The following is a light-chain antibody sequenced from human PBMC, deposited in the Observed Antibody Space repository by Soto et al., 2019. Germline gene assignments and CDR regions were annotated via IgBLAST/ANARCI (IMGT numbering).Light chain of an antibody. CDR3: QQYDTYFRYT. J-gene: IGKJ2*01. CDR2: DGY. CDR1: QTINTK. Sequence: DIQMTQSPSTLSASVGDRVTITCRASQTINTKLAWYQKKPGKAPKLLLYDGYTLESGVPSRFSGSGSGTEFTLTIGSLQPDDFANYYCQQYDTYFRYTFGQGTKLDIK. V-gene: IGKV1-5*01.